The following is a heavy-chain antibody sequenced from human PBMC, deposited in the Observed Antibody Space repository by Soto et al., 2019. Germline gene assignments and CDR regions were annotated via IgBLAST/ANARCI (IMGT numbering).Heavy chain of an antibody. D-gene: IGHD3-3*01. J-gene: IGHJ4*02. Sequence: PGGSLRLSCAASGFTFRSYAMSWVRPAPGKGLEWVSAISGSGGSTYYADAVKGRFTIYRDNSKNTLYLQMNSLRAEDTAVYYCAKDRHYITFFGVATPSDFDNLCQRTVLTVSS. V-gene: IGHV3-23*01. CDR1: GFTFRSYA. CDR3: AKDRHYITFFGVATPSDFDN. CDR2: ISGSGGST.